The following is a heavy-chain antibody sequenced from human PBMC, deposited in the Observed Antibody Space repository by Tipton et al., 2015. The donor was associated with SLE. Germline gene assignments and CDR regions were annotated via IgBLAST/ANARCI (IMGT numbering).Heavy chain of an antibody. D-gene: IGHD5-24*01. Sequence: LRLSCTVSGGSISSHYWSWIRQPPGKGLEWIGYIYYSGSTNYNPSLKSRVTISVDTSKNQFSLKLSSVTTADTAVYYCARAPTWQYCYDYWGQGTLVTVSS. J-gene: IGHJ4*02. V-gene: IGHV4-59*11. CDR1: GGSISSHY. CDR2: IYYSGST. CDR3: ARAPTWQYCYDY.